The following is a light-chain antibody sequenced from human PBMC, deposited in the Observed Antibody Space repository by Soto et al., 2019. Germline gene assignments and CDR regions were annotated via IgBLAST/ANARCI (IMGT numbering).Light chain of an antibody. CDR1: SSDVGGYNY. V-gene: IGLV2-14*03. CDR2: DVS. CDR3: SSYTTASTRV. J-gene: IGLJ3*02. Sequence: QSALTQPASVSGSPGQSITISCTGTSSDVGGYNYVSWYQHHPDKAPKLIIYDVSDRPSGVSDRFSGSKSGNTASLTISGLQAEDEGDYYCSSYTTASTRVFGGGTKVTVL.